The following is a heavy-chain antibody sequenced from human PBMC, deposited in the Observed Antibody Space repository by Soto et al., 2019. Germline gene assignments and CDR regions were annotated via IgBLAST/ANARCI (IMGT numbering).Heavy chain of an antibody. Sequence: EVQLLESGGALEHPGGSLRLSCAAAGFAFSTYAMTWVRQAPGKGLEWVSVISGSGGSSYYAASVKGRFTISRDNSKNTLFLQMNGLRAEETAVYYCAKVTKRAAAGRYEYYKYGMDVWGQGTTVTVSS. CDR1: GFAFSTYA. J-gene: IGHJ6*02. V-gene: IGHV3-23*01. CDR3: AKVTKRAAAGRYEYYKYGMDV. CDR2: ISGSGGSS. D-gene: IGHD6-13*01.